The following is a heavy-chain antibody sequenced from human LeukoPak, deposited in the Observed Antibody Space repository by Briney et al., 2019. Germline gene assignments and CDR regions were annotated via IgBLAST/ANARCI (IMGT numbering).Heavy chain of an antibody. CDR1: GYTFTSYY. J-gene: IGHJ5*02. D-gene: IGHD3-10*01. Sequence: GASVKVSCKTSGYTFTSYYMHWVRQAPGQGLEWMGMINPSGGNTNYAQKFQGRVTMTRDMSTSTVYMELSSLRSEDTAVYYCARGGFTYYGSGTYQPYNWFDPWGQGTLVTVSS. CDR2: INPSGGNT. CDR3: ARGGFTYYGSGTYQPYNWFDP. V-gene: IGHV1-46*01.